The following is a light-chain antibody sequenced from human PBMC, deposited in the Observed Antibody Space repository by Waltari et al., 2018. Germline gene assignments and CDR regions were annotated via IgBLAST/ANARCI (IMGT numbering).Light chain of an antibody. J-gene: IGKJ5*01. CDR1: QSVSSTY. Sequence: EIVLTQSPGTLFLSPGERVTLSCRASQSVSSTYLAWYQHKPGQAPRVLIYAASSRAPGITDRFSGSGSGTDFTLTISRLEPEDFAVYYCQHYDTSPSITFGQGTRLEI. CDR2: AAS. V-gene: IGKV3-20*01. CDR3: QHYDTSPSIT.